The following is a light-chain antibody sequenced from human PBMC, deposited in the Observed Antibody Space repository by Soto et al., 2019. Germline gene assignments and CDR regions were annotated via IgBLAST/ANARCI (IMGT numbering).Light chain of an antibody. V-gene: IGKV3-20*01. CDR2: GAS. J-gene: IGKJ1*01. Sequence: IVLTQSPGTLSLSPGQRATLSCRASQSVSRDYLAWYQQKPDQAPRLLIYGASFRATGIPDRFSGSGSGTDFTLTISRLEPEDFAAFYCQQYGSSPWTFGQGTKVDIK. CDR3: QQYGSSPWT. CDR1: QSVSRDY.